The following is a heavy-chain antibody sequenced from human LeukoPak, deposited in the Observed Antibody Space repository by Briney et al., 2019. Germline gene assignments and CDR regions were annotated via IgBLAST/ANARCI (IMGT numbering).Heavy chain of an antibody. CDR2: IYYSGST. CDR3: ARMLNIAVAGPHWFDP. V-gene: IGHV4-39*07. CDR1: GGSISSSSYY. J-gene: IGHJ5*02. Sequence: SETLSLTCTVSGGSISSSSYYWGWIRQPPGKGLEWIGSIYYSGSTYYNPSLKSRVTISVDTSKNQFSLKLSSVTAADTAVYYCARMLNIAVAGPHWFDPWGQGTLVTVSS. D-gene: IGHD6-19*01.